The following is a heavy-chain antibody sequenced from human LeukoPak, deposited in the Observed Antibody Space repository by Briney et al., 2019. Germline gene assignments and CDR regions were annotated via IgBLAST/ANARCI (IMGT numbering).Heavy chain of an antibody. D-gene: IGHD3-22*01. V-gene: IGHV3-23*01. CDR2: ISGSDAGT. CDR3: ARDRHYYDSSGYPLGAFDI. Sequence: GGSLRLSCAASGFTFNNYAMSWVRQAPGKGLEWVSAISGSDAGTYYADSVKGRFTISRDNSKNTLYLQMNSLRAEDTAVYYCARDRHYYDSSGYPLGAFDIWGQGTMVTVSS. J-gene: IGHJ3*02. CDR1: GFTFNNYA.